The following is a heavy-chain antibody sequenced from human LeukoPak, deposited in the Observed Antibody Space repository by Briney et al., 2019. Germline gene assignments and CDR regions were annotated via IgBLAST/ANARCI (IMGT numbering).Heavy chain of an antibody. V-gene: IGHV3-53*01. CDR2: IYSGGNT. CDR1: GFTVSSNY. J-gene: IGHJ4*02. Sequence: AGGSLRLSCAASGFTVSSNYMGWVRQAPGKGLEYVSVIYSGGNTYYAGSVKGRFTISRDNSKNTVYLQMHSLRAEDTAVFYCARLVATTGRLYFDYWGQGNLVTVSS. CDR3: ARLVATTGRLYFDY. D-gene: IGHD1-1*01.